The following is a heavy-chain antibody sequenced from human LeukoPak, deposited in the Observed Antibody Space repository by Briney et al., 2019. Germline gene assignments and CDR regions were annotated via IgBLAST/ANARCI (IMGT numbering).Heavy chain of an antibody. D-gene: IGHD3-22*01. Sequence: SQTLSLTCAVSGGSISSGGYSWSWIRQPPGKGLEWIGYIYHSGSTYYNPSLKSRVTISVDRSKNQFSLKLSSVTAADTAVYYCARSYPYDSSGNNWFDPWGQGTLVTVSS. V-gene: IGHV4-30-2*01. J-gene: IGHJ5*02. CDR1: GGSISSGGYS. CDR2: IYHSGST. CDR3: ARSYPYDSSGNNWFDP.